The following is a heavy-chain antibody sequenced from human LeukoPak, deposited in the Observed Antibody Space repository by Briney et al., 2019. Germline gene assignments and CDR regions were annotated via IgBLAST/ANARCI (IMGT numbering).Heavy chain of an antibody. V-gene: IGHV1-69*13. Sequence: ASVKVSCKASGGTFSSYAISWVRQAPGQGLEWMGGIIPIFGTANYAQKFQGRVTITADESTSTAYMELSSLRSEDTAVYYCARAGGIVGATNDFGYWGQGTLVTVSS. CDR1: GGTFSSYA. CDR3: ARAGGIVGATNDFGY. D-gene: IGHD1-26*01. J-gene: IGHJ4*02. CDR2: IIPIFGTA.